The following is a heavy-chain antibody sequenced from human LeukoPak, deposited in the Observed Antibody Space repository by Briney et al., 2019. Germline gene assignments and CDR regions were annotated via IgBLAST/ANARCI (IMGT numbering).Heavy chain of an antibody. D-gene: IGHD7-27*01. Sequence: PGGSLRLSCAGSGFTFSSYAMTWVRQAPGKGLEWLSTIGGGSENTYCADSVRGRFTISRDNSKNTVYLQMKSLRADDTAVYFCAKVLTGSQDYWGQGTLVTVSS. CDR3: AKVLTGSQDY. V-gene: IGHV3-23*01. J-gene: IGHJ4*02. CDR2: IGGGSENT. CDR1: GFTFSSYA.